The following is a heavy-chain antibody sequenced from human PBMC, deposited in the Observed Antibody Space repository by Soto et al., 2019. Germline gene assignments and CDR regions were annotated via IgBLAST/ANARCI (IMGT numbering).Heavy chain of an antibody. CDR1: GYTFTSYG. V-gene: IGHV1-18*04. Sequence: ASVKVSCKASGYTFTSYGISWVRQAPGQGLEWMGWISAYNGNTNYAQKLQGRVTMTTDTSTSTAYMELRSLRSDDTAVYYCARGTATTYYYYGMDVWGQGTTVTVYS. CDR3: ARGTATTYYYYGMDV. CDR2: ISAYNGNT. J-gene: IGHJ6*02. D-gene: IGHD5-18*01.